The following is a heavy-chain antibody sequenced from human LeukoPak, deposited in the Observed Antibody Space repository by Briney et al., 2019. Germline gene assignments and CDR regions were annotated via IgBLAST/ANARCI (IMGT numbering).Heavy chain of an antibody. J-gene: IGHJ4*02. D-gene: IGHD3-3*01. CDR3: ASDYDFSDGSKRGFDR. CDR1: GFTFRTFS. CDR2: VSGSGATM. Sequence: GGSLRLSCAASGFTFRTFSMNWVRQAPGKGLEWVAYVSGSGATMYYADSVKGRFTISRDNAKRSLFMQMNSLRAEDTAVYYCASDYDFSDGSKRGFDRWGQGTLVTVSS. V-gene: IGHV3-48*01.